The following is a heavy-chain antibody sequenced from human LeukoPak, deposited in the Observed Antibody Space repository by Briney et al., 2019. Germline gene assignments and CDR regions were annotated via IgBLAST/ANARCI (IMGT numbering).Heavy chain of an antibody. V-gene: IGHV3-74*01. D-gene: IGHD5-24*01. J-gene: IGHJ4*02. CDR2: ITSDGSST. Sequence: PGGSLRLSCAASGFTVSSYWMHWVRQAPGKGLVWVSRITSDGSSTSYADSVKGRFTISRDNAKNSLHLQMNTLRAEDTALYYCARERDGRFFDYWGQGTLVTVSS. CDR1: GFTVSSYW. CDR3: ARERDGRFFDY.